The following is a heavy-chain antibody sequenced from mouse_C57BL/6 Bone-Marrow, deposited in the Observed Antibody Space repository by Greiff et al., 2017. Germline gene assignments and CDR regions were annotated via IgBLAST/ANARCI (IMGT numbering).Heavy chain of an antibody. V-gene: IGHV1-55*01. J-gene: IGHJ4*01. CDR3: ARWDHYDGNYPYAMDY. Sequence: QVQLQQPGAELVKPGASVKMSCKASGYTFTSYWITWVKQRPGQGLEWIGDIYPGSGSTNYNEKFKSKATLTVETSSSTAYMQLSSLTSEDSAVYYCARWDHYDGNYPYAMDYWGQGTSVTVSS. CDR1: GYTFTSYW. D-gene: IGHD2-1*01. CDR2: IYPGSGST.